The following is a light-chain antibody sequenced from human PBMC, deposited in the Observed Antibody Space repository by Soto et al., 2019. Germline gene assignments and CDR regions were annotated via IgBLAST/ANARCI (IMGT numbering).Light chain of an antibody. J-gene: IGLJ1*01. CDR3: TSHAGTDNFPYV. V-gene: IGLV2-8*01. CDR1: GRDIGAYDY. CDR2: GVK. Sequence: QSVLTQPASVSGSPGQSITISCTGSGRDIGAYDYVSWYQQHPGKAPKLLIYGVKNRPSGVPDRFSGSKSGNTASLTVSGLQAEDEADYYCTSHAGTDNFPYVFGTGTKLTVL.